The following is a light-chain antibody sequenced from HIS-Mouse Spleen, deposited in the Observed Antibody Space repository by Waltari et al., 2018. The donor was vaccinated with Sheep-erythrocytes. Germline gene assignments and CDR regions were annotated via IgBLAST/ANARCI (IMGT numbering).Light chain of an antibody. V-gene: IGLV3-1*01. Sequence: SYELTQPPSVSVSPGQTASITCSGDKVGDKYACWYQQKPGHSPVRVIYQDSKRPSGIPERFSGSNSGNTATLTISGTQAMDEADYYCQAWDSSTVVFGGGTKLTVL. CDR3: QAWDSSTVV. CDR1: KVGDKY. CDR2: QDS. J-gene: IGLJ2*01.